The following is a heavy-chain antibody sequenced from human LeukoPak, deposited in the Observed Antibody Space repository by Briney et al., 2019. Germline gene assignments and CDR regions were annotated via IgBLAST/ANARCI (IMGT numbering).Heavy chain of an antibody. D-gene: IGHD3-10*01. Sequence: ASVKVSCKASGYTFTSYYMHWVRQAPGQGLEWMGIINPSGGSTSYAQKFQGRVTMTRDTSTSTVYMELSSLRSEDTAVYYCARDRERRYYGSGIGGYWGQGTLVTVSS. CDR3: ARDRERRYYGSGIGGY. J-gene: IGHJ4*02. CDR1: GYTFTSYY. CDR2: INPSGGST. V-gene: IGHV1-46*01.